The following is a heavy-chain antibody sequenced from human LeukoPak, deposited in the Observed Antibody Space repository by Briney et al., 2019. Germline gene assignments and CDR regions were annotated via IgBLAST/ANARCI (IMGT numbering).Heavy chain of an antibody. CDR2: INHSGST. J-gene: IGHJ4*02. CDR3: ARAAAGHGRPSRHFDY. Sequence: SETLSLTCAVYGGSFSGYYWSWIRQPPGKGLEWMGEINHSGSTNYNLSLKSGVTISVDTSKNQFSLKLSSVTAADTAVYYCARAAAGHGRPSRHFDYWGQGTLVTVSS. V-gene: IGHV4-34*01. D-gene: IGHD6-13*01. CDR1: GGSFSGYY.